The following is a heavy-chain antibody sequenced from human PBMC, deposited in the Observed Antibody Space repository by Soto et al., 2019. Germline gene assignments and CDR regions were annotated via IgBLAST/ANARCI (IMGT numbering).Heavy chain of an antibody. V-gene: IGHV3-21*01. J-gene: IGHJ6*02. D-gene: IGHD3-10*01. Sequence: EAQLVESGGGLVKPGMSLRLSCVGSGFTFSSYSMNWVRQAPGTGLEWVSSISSTSSYIWYADSVKGRFTISRDNARNSLYHQMISLRAEDTAVYYCARDQFSSSVRPTGYYGMADWGQVATLTVSS. CDR2: ISSTSSYI. CDR3: ARDQFSSSVRPTGYYGMAD. CDR1: GFTFSSYS.